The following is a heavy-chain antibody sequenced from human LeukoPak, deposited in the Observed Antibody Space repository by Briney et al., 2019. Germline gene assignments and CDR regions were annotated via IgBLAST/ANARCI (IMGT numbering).Heavy chain of an antibody. CDR2: IIPIFGTA. CDR3: ARGDNYGFDP. D-gene: IGHD5-24*01. Sequence: AASVKVSCKASGGTFSSYAISWVRQAPGQGLEWMGGIIPIFGTANYAQKFQGRVTITADESTSTAYMELSSLRSDDTAVYYCARGDNYGFDPWGQGTLVTVSS. J-gene: IGHJ5*02. V-gene: IGHV1-69*01. CDR1: GGTFSSYA.